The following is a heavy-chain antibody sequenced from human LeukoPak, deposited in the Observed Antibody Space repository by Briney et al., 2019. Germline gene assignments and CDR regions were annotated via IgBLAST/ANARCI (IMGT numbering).Heavy chain of an antibody. J-gene: IGHJ4*02. D-gene: IGHD6-13*01. CDR3: AKALEQETVIALDS. V-gene: IGHV3-23*01. CDR2: ISGSGGST. Sequence: GGSLRLSCAASGFTFSTYAMSWVRQAPGRGLEWVSAISGSGGSTYYADSVKGRFTISRDSSKNTLYLQMNSLRAEDTSIYFCAKALEQETVIALDSWGQGTLVTVSS. CDR1: GFTFSTYA.